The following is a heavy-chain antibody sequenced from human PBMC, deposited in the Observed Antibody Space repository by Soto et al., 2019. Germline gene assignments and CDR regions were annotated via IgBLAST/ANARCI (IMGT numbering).Heavy chain of an antibody. J-gene: IGHJ6*02. D-gene: IGHD1-7*01. CDR1: GGTFSSYA. Sequence: QVQLVQSGAEVKKPGSSVKVSCKASGGTFSSYAISWVRQAPGQGLEWMGGIIPIFGTANYAQKFQGRVTITADESTRTAYMELSSLRSEDTAVYYCAREKYNWNYGNYYYYGMDVWGQGTTVTVSS. CDR3: AREKYNWNYGNYYYYGMDV. CDR2: IIPIFGTA. V-gene: IGHV1-69*01.